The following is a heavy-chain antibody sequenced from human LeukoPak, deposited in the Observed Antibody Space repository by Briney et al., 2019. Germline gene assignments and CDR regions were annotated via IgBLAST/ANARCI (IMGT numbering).Heavy chain of an antibody. CDR1: GGSFSGYY. D-gene: IGHD1-26*01. J-gene: IGHJ3*02. Sequence: PSETLSLTCAVYGGSFSGYYWSWIRQPPGKGLEWIGEINHSGSTNYNPSLKSRVTISVDTSKNQFSLKLSAVTAADTAVHYCARVGSAFDIWGQGTMVTVSS. CDR3: ARVGSAFDI. V-gene: IGHV4-34*01. CDR2: INHSGST.